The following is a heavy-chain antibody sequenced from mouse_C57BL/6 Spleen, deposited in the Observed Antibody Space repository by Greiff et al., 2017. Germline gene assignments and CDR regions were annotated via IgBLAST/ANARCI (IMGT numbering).Heavy chain of an antibody. D-gene: IGHD1-1*01. CDR3: ARGGTTVVAPYYAMDY. Sequence: EVQLQQSGPELVKPGASVKISCKASGYTFTDYYMNWVKQSHGKSLEWIGDINPNNGGTSYNQKFKGKATLTVDKSSSTAYMELRSLTSEDSAVYYCARGGTTVVAPYYAMDYWGQGTSVTVSS. CDR1: GYTFTDYY. CDR2: INPNNGGT. V-gene: IGHV1-26*01. J-gene: IGHJ4*01.